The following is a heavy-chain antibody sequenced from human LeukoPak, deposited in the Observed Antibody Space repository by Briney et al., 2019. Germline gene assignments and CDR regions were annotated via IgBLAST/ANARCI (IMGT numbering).Heavy chain of an antibody. V-gene: IGHV1-18*01. CDR1: GYTFIRYG. CDR3: AREESIGSYQFLHDS. CDR2: ISPYNDNK. J-gene: IGHJ4*02. Sequence: GASAKVSCKTSGYTFIRYGISWVRQAPGQGLEWMGWISPYNDNKKFLQKLQGRVTMTTDTSTSTAYMELRSLTSDDTAIYYCAREESIGSYQFLHDSWGQGTLVTVSS. D-gene: IGHD3-10*01.